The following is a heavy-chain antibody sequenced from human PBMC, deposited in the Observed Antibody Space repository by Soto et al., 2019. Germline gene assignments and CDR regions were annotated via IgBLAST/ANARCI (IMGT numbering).Heavy chain of an antibody. J-gene: IGHJ4*02. CDR2: ISAYNGNT. CDR1: GYTFTGYG. D-gene: IGHD3-22*01. CDR3: AVYDSSGPPLDY. Sequence: ASVKVSCKASGYTFTGYGISWVRQAPGQGLEWMGWISAYNGNTNYAQELQGRVTMTTDTSTSTAYMELRSLRSDDTAVYYCAVYDSSGPPLDYWGQGTLVTVSS. V-gene: IGHV1-18*01.